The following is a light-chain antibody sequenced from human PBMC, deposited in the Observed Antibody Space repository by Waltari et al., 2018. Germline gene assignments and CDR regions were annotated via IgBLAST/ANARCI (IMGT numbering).Light chain of an antibody. CDR3: AAWDNSLDAWV. V-gene: IGLV1-44*01. CDR1: SSNIGRDT. CDR2: SND. J-gene: IGLJ3*02. Sequence: QSVLTQPLSMSGTPGQGVTISCSGSSSNIGRDTVNWYQQLPGTAPKLLIYSNDQRPSGVPDRFSGSKSGPSASLAISGLQSDDEADYYCAAWDNSLDAWVFGGGTKLTVL.